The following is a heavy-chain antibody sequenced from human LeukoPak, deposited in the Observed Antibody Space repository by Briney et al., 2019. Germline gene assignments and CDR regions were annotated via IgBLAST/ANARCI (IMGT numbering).Heavy chain of an antibody. Sequence: GGSLRLSCAASGFTFSSYSMDWVRQAPGKGLEWVSSISSSSSYIYYADSVKGRFTISRDNAKNSLYLQMNSLRAEDTAVYYCAAPRNDGGSYYFDYWGQGTLVTASS. J-gene: IGHJ4*02. V-gene: IGHV3-21*01. CDR3: AAPRNDGGSYYFDY. CDR2: ISSSSSYI. D-gene: IGHD1-1*01. CDR1: GFTFSSYS.